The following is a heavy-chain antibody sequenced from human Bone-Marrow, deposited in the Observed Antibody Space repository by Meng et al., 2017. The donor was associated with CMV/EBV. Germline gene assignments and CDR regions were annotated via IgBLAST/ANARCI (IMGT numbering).Heavy chain of an antibody. CDR2: VSHRGST. Sequence: SETLSLTCAVSGGSLSGYYWTWIRQPPGKGLEWIGEVSHRGSTNYNPSLKSRVTMSVDTSKNQFSLKLSSVTAADTAVYYCARDLISLITIFSHGSNGMDVWGQGTTVTVSS. CDR1: GGSLSGYY. V-gene: IGHV4-34*01. D-gene: IGHD3-9*01. J-gene: IGHJ6*02. CDR3: ARDLISLITIFSHGSNGMDV.